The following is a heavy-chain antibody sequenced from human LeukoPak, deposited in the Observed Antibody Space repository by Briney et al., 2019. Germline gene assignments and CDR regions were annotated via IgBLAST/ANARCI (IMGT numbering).Heavy chain of an antibody. CDR3: AREHLTTGAFDI. V-gene: IGHV1-18*04. CDR1: GYTFTGYY. J-gene: IGHJ3*02. Sequence: ASVKVSCKASGYTFTGYYMHWVRQAPGQGLEWMGWISAYNGNTNYAQKLQGRVTMTTDTSTSTAYMELRSLRSDDTAVYYCAREHLTTGAFDIWGQGTMVTVSS. CDR2: ISAYNGNT. D-gene: IGHD4-17*01.